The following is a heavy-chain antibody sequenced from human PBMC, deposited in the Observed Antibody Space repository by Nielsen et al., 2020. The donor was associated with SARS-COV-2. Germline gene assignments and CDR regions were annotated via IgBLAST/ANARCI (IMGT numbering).Heavy chain of an antibody. CDR1: GGSISSSSYY. CDR2: IYYSGST. Sequence: GSLRLSCTVSGGSISSSSYYWGWIRQPPGKGLEWIGSIYYSGSTNYNPSLKSRVTISVDTSKNQFSLKLRSVNAADTAVYYCARDRGSTSDAFDIWGQGTMVTVSS. CDR3: ARDRGSTSDAFDI. J-gene: IGHJ3*02. V-gene: IGHV4-39*07. D-gene: IGHD6-6*01.